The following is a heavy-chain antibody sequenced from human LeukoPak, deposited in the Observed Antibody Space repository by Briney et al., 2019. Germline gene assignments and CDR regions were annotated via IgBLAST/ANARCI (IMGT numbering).Heavy chain of an antibody. CDR1: GFTFSSYA. V-gene: IGHV3-23*01. J-gene: IGHJ4*02. Sequence: PGGSLRLSCAASGFTFSSYAMSWVRQAPGKGLEWVSAISGSGGSTCYADSVKGRFTISRDNAKNPLYLQMNSLRAEDTAVYYCATHSSDYGDYTVDYWGQGTLVTVSS. CDR2: ISGSGGST. CDR3: ATHSSDYGDYTVDY. D-gene: IGHD4-17*01.